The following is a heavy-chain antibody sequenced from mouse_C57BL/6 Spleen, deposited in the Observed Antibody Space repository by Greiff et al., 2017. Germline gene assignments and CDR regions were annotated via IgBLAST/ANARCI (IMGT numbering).Heavy chain of an antibody. CDR1: GYSITSGYY. J-gene: IGHJ4*01. V-gene: IGHV3-6*01. CDR3: ARGGTCYAMAY. Sequence: VQLQQSGPGLVKPSQSLSLTCSVTGYSITSGYYWNWIRQFPGNKLEWMGYISYDGSNNYNPSLKNRISITRDTSKNQFFLKLNSVTTEDTATYYCARGGTCYAMAYWGQGTSVIVSS. D-gene: IGHD3-3*01. CDR2: ISYDGSN.